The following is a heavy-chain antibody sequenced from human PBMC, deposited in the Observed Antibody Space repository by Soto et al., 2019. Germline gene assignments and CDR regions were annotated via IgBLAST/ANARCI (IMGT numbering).Heavy chain of an antibody. CDR3: ASATVVAAPSCFDY. Sequence: PSETLSLTCTVSGGSISSGGYYWSLIRQHPGKGLEWIGYIYYSGSTYYNPSLKSRVTISVDTSKNQFSLKLSSVTAADTAVYYCASATVVAAPSCFDYWGQGTLVTVSS. V-gene: IGHV4-31*03. CDR1: GGSISSGGYY. J-gene: IGHJ4*02. CDR2: IYYSGST. D-gene: IGHD2-15*01.